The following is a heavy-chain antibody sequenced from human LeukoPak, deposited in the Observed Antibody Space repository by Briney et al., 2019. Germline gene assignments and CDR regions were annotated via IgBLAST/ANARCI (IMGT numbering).Heavy chain of an antibody. CDR3: ARGCSGGSCYSLDAFDI. CDR2: IFYSGST. D-gene: IGHD2-15*01. Sequence: SETLSLTCTVSGGSISSYSWSWIRQPPRKGLEWVGNIFYSGSTNYNPSLKSRVTISADTSKNQFSLKLSSVTAADTAVYYCARGCSGGSCYSLDAFDIWGQGTMVTVSS. J-gene: IGHJ3*02. CDR1: GGSISSYS. V-gene: IGHV4-59*01.